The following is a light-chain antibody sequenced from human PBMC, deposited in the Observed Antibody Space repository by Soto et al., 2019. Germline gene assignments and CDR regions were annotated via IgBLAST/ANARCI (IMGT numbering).Light chain of an antibody. CDR2: DAS. CDR1: QSISSY. CDR3: QQYNSYSRT. J-gene: IGKJ1*01. V-gene: IGKV1-5*01. Sequence: ILLTQSPSSLSASVGDRVTITCRASQSISSYLNWYQQKPGKAPKLLIYDASSLESGVPSRFSGSGSGTEFTLTISSLQPDDFATYYCQQYNSYSRTFGQGTKVDIK.